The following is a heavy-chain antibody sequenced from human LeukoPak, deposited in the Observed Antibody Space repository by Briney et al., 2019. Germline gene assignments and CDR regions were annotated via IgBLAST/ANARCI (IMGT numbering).Heavy chain of an antibody. V-gene: IGHV4-39*07. Sequence: SETLSLTCSVSGAFIRGSSYYWAWIRQPPGKGLEWIGSIFHNGGTYYNPSLESRVTLSVDTSNNQFSFKLTSVTAADTAVYYCARDEGWDYYESSALDSWGKGTLVTVSS. CDR1: GAFIRGSSYY. D-gene: IGHD3-22*01. CDR2: IFHNGGT. J-gene: IGHJ4*02. CDR3: ARDEGWDYYESSALDS.